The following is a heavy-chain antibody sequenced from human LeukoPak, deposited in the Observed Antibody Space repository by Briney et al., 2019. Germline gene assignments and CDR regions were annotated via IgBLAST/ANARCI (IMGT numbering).Heavy chain of an antibody. CDR2: INPSGGST. CDR1: GYTFTSYY. V-gene: IGHV1-46*01. CDR3: ARELRLGELSLNSMDY. D-gene: IGHD3-16*02. Sequence: ASVKVSCKASGYTFTSYYMHWVRQAPGQGLEWMGIINPSGGSTSYAQKFQGRVTMTRDMSTSTVYMELSSLRSEDTAVYYCARELRLGELSLNSMDYWGQGTLVTVSS. J-gene: IGHJ4*02.